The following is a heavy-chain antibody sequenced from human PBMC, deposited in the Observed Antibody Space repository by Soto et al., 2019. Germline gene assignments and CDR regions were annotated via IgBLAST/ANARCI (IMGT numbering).Heavy chain of an antibody. CDR3: ARDPVVVVAASNWFDP. D-gene: IGHD2-15*01. J-gene: IGHJ5*02. CDR1: GYTFTSYG. V-gene: IGHV1-18*01. CDR2: ISAYNGNT. Sequence: ASVKVSCKASGYTFTSYGISWLRQAPGQGLEWMGWISAYNGNTNYAQKLQGRVTMTTDTSTSTAYMELRSLRSDDTAVYYCARDPVVVVAASNWFDPWGQGTLVTVSS.